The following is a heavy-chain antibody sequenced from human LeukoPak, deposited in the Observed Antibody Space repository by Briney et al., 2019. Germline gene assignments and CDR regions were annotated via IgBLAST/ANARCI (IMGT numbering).Heavy chain of an antibody. V-gene: IGHV3-74*01. CDR2: ITTDETA. D-gene: IGHD1/OR15-1a*01. J-gene: IGHJ4*02. CDR1: GFPFSISW. Sequence: GGSLRLSCAASGFPFSISWMHWFRQVPGKGLMWVSRITTDETATYADSVRGRFTISRDNAKNTVYLQMNSLRVEDTAVYYCAKDWFATTDYWGQGILVTVSS. CDR3: AKDWFATTDY.